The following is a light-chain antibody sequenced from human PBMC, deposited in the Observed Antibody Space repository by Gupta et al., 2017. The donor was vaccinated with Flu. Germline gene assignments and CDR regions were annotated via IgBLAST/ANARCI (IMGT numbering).Light chain of an antibody. CDR1: RRGVSNY. CDR3: QQHESCPVT. V-gene: IGKV3-20*01. CDR2: GAS. J-gene: IGKJ4*01. Sequence: GTMSLWPGERATTSSSGSRRGVSNYLAWYQQKPGQAPRLVIYGASSRATGIPDRFSGGGSGTDFSLTISSLEPEDFAVYYCQQHESCPVTFGQGTRVEIK.